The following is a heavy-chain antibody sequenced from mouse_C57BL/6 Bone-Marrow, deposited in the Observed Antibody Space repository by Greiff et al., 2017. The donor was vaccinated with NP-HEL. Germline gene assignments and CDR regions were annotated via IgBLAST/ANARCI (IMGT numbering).Heavy chain of an antibody. V-gene: IGHV1-64*01. Sequence: QVQLKESGAELVKPGASVKLSCKASGYTFTSYWMHWVKQRPGQGLEWIGMIHPNSGSTNYNEKFKSKATLTVDKSSSTAYMQLSSLTSEDSAVYYGARSGYYGSSLYWYFDVWGTGTTVTVSS. J-gene: IGHJ1*03. CDR3: ARSGYYGSSLYWYFDV. CDR2: IHPNSGST. CDR1: GYTFTSYW. D-gene: IGHD1-1*01.